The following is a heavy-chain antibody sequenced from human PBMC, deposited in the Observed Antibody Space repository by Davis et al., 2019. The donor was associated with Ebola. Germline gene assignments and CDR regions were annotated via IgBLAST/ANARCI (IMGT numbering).Heavy chain of an antibody. V-gene: IGHV6-1*01. CDR3: ARGWLRTGMDV. CDR2: TYYTSKWYN. J-gene: IGHJ6*04. Sequence: HSQTLSLTCAISGDSVFGKNGAWNWIRQSPSRGLEWLGRTYYTSKWYNDYAESVKSRITINLDTSRSQSSLQLNSVTPEDTAVYYCARGWLRTGMDVWGKGTTVTVSS. D-gene: IGHD5-18*01. CDR1: GDSVFGKNGA.